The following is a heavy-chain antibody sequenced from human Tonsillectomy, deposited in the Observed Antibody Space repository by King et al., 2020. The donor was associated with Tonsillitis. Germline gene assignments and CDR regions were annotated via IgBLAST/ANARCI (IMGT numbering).Heavy chain of an antibody. CDR1: GFTFSSYW. J-gene: IGHJ6*02. CDR2: IKQDGSEK. CDR3: ARDSYGDYYYGMDV. Sequence: QLVQSGGGLVQPGGSLRLSCAASGFTFSSYWMSWVCQAPGKGLEWVANIKQDGSEKYYVDSVKGRFTISRDNAKNSLYLQMNSLRAEDTAVYYCARDSYGDYYYGMDVWGQGTTVTVSS. D-gene: IGHD4-17*01. V-gene: IGHV3-7*03.